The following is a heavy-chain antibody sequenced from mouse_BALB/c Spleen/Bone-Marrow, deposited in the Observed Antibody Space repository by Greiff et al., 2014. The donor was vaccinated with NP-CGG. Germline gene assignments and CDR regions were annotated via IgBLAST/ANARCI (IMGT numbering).Heavy chain of an antibody. Sequence: QVQLQQSGPGLVAPSQSLSITCTVSGFSLTSYGVYWARQPPGKGLEWLGAIWAGGSTNYNSALMSRLSISKDNSKSQVFLKMNSLQTDDTAMYYCARVYGSSYDPYYYAMDYWGQGTSVTVSS. J-gene: IGHJ4*01. V-gene: IGHV2-9*02. D-gene: IGHD1-1*01. CDR3: ARVYGSSYDPYYYAMDY. CDR1: GFSLTSYG. CDR2: IWAGGST.